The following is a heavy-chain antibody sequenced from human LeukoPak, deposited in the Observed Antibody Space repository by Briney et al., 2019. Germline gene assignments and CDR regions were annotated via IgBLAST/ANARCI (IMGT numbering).Heavy chain of an antibody. CDR3: ARVRSSGSYHDY. Sequence: ASVKVSCKASGYTFTGYYMHWVRQAPGQGLEWMGRINPNSGGTNYVQKFQGRVTMTRDTSISTAYMELSRLRSDDTAVYYCARVRSSGSYHDYWGQGTLVTVSS. J-gene: IGHJ4*02. CDR2: INPNSGGT. V-gene: IGHV1-2*06. D-gene: IGHD1-26*01. CDR1: GYTFTGYY.